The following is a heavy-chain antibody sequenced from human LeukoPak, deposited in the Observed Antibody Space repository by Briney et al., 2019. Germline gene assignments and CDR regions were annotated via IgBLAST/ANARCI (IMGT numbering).Heavy chain of an antibody. CDR1: GFTFSSYA. J-gene: IGHJ4*02. Sequence: GRSLRLSCAASGFTFSSYAMHWVRQAPGKGLEWVAVISYDGSNKYYADSVKGRFTISRDNSKNTLYLQMNSLRAEDTAVYYCARGGLWFGEFFDYWGQGTLVTVSS. CDR3: ARGGLWFGEFFDY. CDR2: ISYDGSNK. V-gene: IGHV3-30-3*01. D-gene: IGHD3-10*01.